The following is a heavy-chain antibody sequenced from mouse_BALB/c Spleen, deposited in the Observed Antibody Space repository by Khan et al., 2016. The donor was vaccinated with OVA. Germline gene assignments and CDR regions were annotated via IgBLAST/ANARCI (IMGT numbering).Heavy chain of an antibody. CDR3: AKGGYYGNSLFDY. CDR2: IYPGSGNT. J-gene: IGHJ2*01. CDR1: GYTFTDYY. D-gene: IGHD1-1*01. Sequence: LQQSGPELVKPGASVKISCKASGYTFTDYYINWVKEKPGQGLEWIGWIYPGSGNTKYNEKFKDMATLTGDTSSSTAYMQLSSLTSEDTAVYFCAKGGYYGNSLFDYWGQGTTLTVSS. V-gene: IGHV1-84*02.